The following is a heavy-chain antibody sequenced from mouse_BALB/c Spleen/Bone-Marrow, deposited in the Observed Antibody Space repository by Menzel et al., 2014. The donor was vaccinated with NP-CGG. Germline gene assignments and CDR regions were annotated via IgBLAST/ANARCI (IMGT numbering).Heavy chain of an antibody. CDR2: INPSNGGT. V-gene: IGHV1S81*02. Sequence: GQLKESGGDMAQLGATVKLYCKASGYSFTNYYLYWEKRRPGQGLVWIGAINPSNGGTNFNEKFKSQFALSVDNSSSTAFMQLSSLTTEDSAVYYCTRSNFGCCCFDVWGAGTPVTVSS. CDR3: TRSNFGCCCFDV. D-gene: IGHD3-1*01. J-gene: IGHJ1*01. CDR1: GYSFTNYY.